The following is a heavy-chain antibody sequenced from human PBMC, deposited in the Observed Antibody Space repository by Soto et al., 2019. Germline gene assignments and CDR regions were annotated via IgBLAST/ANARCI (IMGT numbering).Heavy chain of an antibody. Sequence: SETLSLTCTVSGDSVISGSYYWSWIRQPPGKGLEWIGNIYYSGSTNYNPALKSRVTMSIDTPKNQFSLRLNSMTAADTAVYYCARMLVLAEPKTTWFDPWGQGTLVTVSS. V-gene: IGHV4-61*01. CDR3: ARMLVLAEPKTTWFDP. CDR2: IYYSGST. D-gene: IGHD1-26*01. CDR1: GDSVISGSYY. J-gene: IGHJ5*02.